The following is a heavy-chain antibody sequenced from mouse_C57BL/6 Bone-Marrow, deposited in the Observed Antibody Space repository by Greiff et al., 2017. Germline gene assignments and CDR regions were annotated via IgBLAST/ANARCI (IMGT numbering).Heavy chain of an antibody. CDR2: ISSGSSTI. D-gene: IGHD4-1*01. V-gene: IGHV5-17*01. CDR3: AKHWEGYAMDY. Sequence: DVKLVESGGGLVKPGGSLKLSCAASGFTFSDYGMHWVRQAPEKGLEWVAYISSGSSTIYYADTVKGRFTISRDNAKNTQFLQMTSLRSEDTAMYYCAKHWEGYAMDYWGQGTSVTVSS. J-gene: IGHJ4*01. CDR1: GFTFSDYG.